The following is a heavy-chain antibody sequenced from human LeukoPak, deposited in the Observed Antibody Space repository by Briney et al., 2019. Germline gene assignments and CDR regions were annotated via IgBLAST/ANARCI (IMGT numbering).Heavy chain of an antibody. CDR1: GYSISSNYY. V-gene: IGHV4-61*01. J-gene: IGHJ1*01. D-gene: IGHD4-17*01. Sequence: SETLSLTCTVSGYSISSNYYWGWIRQPPGKGLECIGYIYNTGSTNYNPSLKSRVTISVDTSKNQFSLKLSSVTAADTAVYYCARGETSVTTTEYFHHWGQGTLVTVSS. CDR3: ARGETSVTTTEYFHH. CDR2: IYNTGST.